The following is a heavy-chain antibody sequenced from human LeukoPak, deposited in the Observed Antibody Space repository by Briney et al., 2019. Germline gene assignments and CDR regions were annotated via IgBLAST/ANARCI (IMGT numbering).Heavy chain of an antibody. D-gene: IGHD6-19*01. CDR3: ARRWSSSGFGWFDP. Sequence: PSETLSLTCTVSGGSISSSSYYWGWIRQPPGKGLEWIGSIYYSGSTYYNPSLKSRVTISVDTSKNQFSLKLSSVTAADTAVYYCARRWSSSGFGWFDPWGQGTLVTVSS. V-gene: IGHV4-39*01. CDR1: GGSISSSSYY. CDR2: IYYSGST. J-gene: IGHJ5*02.